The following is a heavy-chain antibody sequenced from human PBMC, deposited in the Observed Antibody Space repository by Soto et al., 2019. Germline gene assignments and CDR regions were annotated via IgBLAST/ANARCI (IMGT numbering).Heavy chain of an antibody. Sequence: PSETLSLTCTVSGGSISSGGYYWSWIRQHPGKGLEWIGYIYYSGSTYYNPSLKSRVTISVDTSKNQFSLKLSSVTAADTAVYYCARVEGDSGYAAFNYWGQGTLVTVSS. CDR2: IYYSGST. V-gene: IGHV4-31*03. D-gene: IGHD5-12*01. CDR3: ARVEGDSGYAAFNY. CDR1: GGSISSGGYY. J-gene: IGHJ4*02.